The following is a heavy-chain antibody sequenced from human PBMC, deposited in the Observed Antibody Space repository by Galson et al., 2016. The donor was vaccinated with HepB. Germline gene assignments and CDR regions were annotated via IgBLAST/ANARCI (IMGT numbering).Heavy chain of an antibody. CDR1: GFNFNDYD. CDR2: IGTAGDT. CDR3: AREGDFTSFDY. Sequence: SLRLSCATSGFNFNDYDMHWVRQAPDKGLEWVSAIGTAGDTYYSGSVLGRFTVSRENAKNSFFLQMNNLRAGDTAVYYCAREGDFTSFDYWGQGILVTVSS. V-gene: IGHV3-13*01. D-gene: IGHD2-21*02. J-gene: IGHJ4*02.